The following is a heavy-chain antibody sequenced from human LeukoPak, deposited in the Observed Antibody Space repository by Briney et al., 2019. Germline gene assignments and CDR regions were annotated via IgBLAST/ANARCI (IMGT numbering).Heavy chain of an antibody. Sequence: PSETLSLTCTVSGGSISSSSYYWGRIRQPPWKGLEWIGSIYYSGSTYYNPSLKSRVTISVDTSKNQFSLKLSSVTAADTAVYYCARVVYCGGDCYSDYFDYWGQGTLVTVSS. CDR1: GGSISSSSYY. D-gene: IGHD2-21*02. CDR3: ARVVYCGGDCYSDYFDY. V-gene: IGHV4-39*01. CDR2: IYYSGST. J-gene: IGHJ4*02.